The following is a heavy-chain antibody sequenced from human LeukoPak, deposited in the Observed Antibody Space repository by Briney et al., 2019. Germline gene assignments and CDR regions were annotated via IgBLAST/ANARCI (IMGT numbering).Heavy chain of an antibody. J-gene: IGHJ5*02. D-gene: IGHD1-7*01. V-gene: IGHV5-51*01. CDR3: ARLTGTSSSWFDP. CDR2: IYPGDSDT. Sequence: GASLQISCEGAGSIFTSYWIGWGRQLPGKGLEWMGIIYPGDSDTRYSPSFQGQVTISADKSISTAYLQWSSLKASDTAMYYCARLTGTSSSWFDPWGQGTLVTVSS. CDR1: GSIFTSYW.